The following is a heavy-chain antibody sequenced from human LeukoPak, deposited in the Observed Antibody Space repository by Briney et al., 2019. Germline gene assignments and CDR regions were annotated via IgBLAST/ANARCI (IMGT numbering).Heavy chain of an antibody. CDR2: IYYSGST. Sequence: PSETLSLTCTVSGGSISSGGYYWSWIRQHPGKGLEWIGYIYYSGSTYYNPSLKSRVTISVDTSKNQFSLKLSSVTAADTAVYYCARDRLWSGYYDVMGQYYYYGMDVWGQGTTVTVSS. V-gene: IGHV4-31*03. CDR3: ARDRLWSGYYDVMGQYYYYGMDV. CDR1: GGSISSGGYY. D-gene: IGHD3-3*01. J-gene: IGHJ6*02.